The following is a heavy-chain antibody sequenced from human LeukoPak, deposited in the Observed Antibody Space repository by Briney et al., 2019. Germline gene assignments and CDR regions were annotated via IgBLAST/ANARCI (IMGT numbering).Heavy chain of an antibody. CDR3: AKGVWSGELVRDALDI. J-gene: IGHJ3*02. CDR2: ISGGGNST. V-gene: IGHV3-23*01. D-gene: IGHD3-10*01. CDR1: GFTFSSYA. Sequence: GGSLRLSCAASGFTFSSYAMSWVRQAPGKGLEWVSAISGGGNSTYYADSVKGRFTISRDSSKNTLYLQMNNLRAEDTAVYYCAKGVWSGELVRDALDIWGQGTMVTVSS.